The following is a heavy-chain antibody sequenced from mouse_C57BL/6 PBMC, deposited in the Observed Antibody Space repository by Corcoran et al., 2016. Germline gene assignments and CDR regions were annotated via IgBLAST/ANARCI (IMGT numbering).Heavy chain of an antibody. J-gene: IGHJ1*03. Sequence: QIQLVQSGPELKKPGETVKISCKASGYTFTTYGMSWVKQAPGKGLKWMGWINTYSGVPTYADDFKGRFAFSLETSARTAYLQLNNLKNEDTVTYFLASHYYGSSYWYFDVWGTGTTVTVSA. D-gene: IGHD1-1*01. CDR2: INTYSGVP. CDR1: GYTFTTYG. V-gene: IGHV9-3*01. CDR3: ASHYYGSSYWYFDV.